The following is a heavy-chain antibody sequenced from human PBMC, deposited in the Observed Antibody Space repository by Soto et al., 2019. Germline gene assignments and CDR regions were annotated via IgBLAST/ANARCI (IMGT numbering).Heavy chain of an antibody. Sequence: GESLKISCAASGFTVSSNYMSWVRQAPGKGLEWVSVIYSGGSTYYADSVKGRFTISRHNSKNTLYLQMNSLRAEDTAVYYCARDRVGAFDYWGQGTLVTVSS. D-gene: IGHD1-26*01. J-gene: IGHJ4*02. V-gene: IGHV3-53*04. CDR1: GFTVSSNY. CDR2: IYSGGST. CDR3: ARDRVGAFDY.